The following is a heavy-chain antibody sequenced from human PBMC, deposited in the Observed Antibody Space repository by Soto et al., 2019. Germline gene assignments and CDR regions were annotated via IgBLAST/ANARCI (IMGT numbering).Heavy chain of an antibody. J-gene: IGHJ5*02. D-gene: IGHD2-2*02. V-gene: IGHV4-31*03. CDR2: IYYSGST. CDR1: GGSISSGGYY. CDR3: ARGRGCSSTSCYINWFDP. Sequence: SETLSLTCTVSGGSISSGGYYWSWIRQHPGKGLEWIGYIYYSGSTYYNPSLKSRVTISVDTSKNQFSLKLSSVTAADTAVYYCARGRGCSSTSCYINWFDPWGQGTLVTVSS.